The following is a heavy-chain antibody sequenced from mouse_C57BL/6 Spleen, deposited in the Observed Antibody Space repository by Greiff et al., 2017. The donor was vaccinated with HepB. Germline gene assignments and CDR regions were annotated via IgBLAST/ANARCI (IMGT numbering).Heavy chain of an antibody. J-gene: IGHJ1*03. CDR1: GFTFSDYY. CDR2: INYDGSST. CDR3: ARAAYYSLHWYFDV. D-gene: IGHD2-12*01. V-gene: IGHV5-16*01. Sequence: EVHLVESEGGLVQPGSSMKLSYTASGFTFSDYYMAWVRQVPEKGLEWVANINYDGSSTYYLDSLKSRFIISRDNAKNILYLQMSSLKSEDTATYYCARAAYYSLHWYFDVWGTGTTVTVSS.